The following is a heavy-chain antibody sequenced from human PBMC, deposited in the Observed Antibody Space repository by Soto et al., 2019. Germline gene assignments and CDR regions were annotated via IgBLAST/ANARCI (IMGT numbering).Heavy chain of an antibody. CDR2: IDPSDSYT. J-gene: IGHJ5*02. V-gene: IGHV5-10-1*01. CDR1: GYSFTSYW. Sequence: PGESLKISCKGSGYSFTSYWISWVRQMPGKGLEWMGRIDPSDSYTNYSPSFQGHVTISADKSISTAYLQWSSLKASDTAMYYCARHCSSTSCYLNWFDPWGQGALVTVSS. D-gene: IGHD2-2*01. CDR3: ARHCSSTSCYLNWFDP.